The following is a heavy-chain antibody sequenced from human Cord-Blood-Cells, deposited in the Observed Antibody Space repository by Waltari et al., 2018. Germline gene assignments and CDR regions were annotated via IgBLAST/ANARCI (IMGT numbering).Heavy chain of an antibody. CDR3: TRGNDYGDYEGNY. J-gene: IGHJ4*02. D-gene: IGHD4-17*01. Sequence: EVQLVESGGGLVQSGGSLKLSCAASGFTFSGSAMHWARQASGKGMEWVGRIRSKANSYATAYAASVKGRFTISRDDSKNTAYLQMNSLKTEDTAVYYCTRGNDYGDYEGNYWGQGTLVTVSS. V-gene: IGHV3-73*02. CDR2: IRSKANSYAT. CDR1: GFTFSGSA.